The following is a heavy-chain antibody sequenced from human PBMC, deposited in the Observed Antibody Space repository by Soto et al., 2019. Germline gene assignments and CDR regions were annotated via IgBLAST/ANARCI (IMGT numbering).Heavy chain of an antibody. CDR3: ARGTVATTPAGDY. J-gene: IGHJ4*02. CDR2: IIGIFGTA. D-gene: IGHD5-12*01. CDR1: GGTFCSYS. V-gene: IGHV1-69*06. Sequence: SVKVSCKASGGTFCSYSISWVRQAPGQGLEWMGGIIGIFGTANYAQKFQGRVTITADKSTSTAYMELSSLRSEDTAVYYCARGTVATTPAGDYWGQGTLVTVSS.